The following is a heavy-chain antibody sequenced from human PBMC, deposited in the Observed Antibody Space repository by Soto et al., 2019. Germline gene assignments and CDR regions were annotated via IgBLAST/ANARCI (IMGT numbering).Heavy chain of an antibody. J-gene: IGHJ3*02. Sequence: QVQLQESGPGLVKPSQTLSLTCTVSGGSISSGDYYWSWIRQPPGKGLEWIGYVDYSGSTYYNPSLKSRVTLPVSASKSLCPMTLTSSTAAGTAVYYCAPYSSGRAFDIWGQVTMVTVSS. CDR2: VDYSGST. CDR1: GGSISSGDYY. V-gene: IGHV4-30-4*01. CDR3: APYSSGRAFDI. D-gene: IGHD6-19*01.